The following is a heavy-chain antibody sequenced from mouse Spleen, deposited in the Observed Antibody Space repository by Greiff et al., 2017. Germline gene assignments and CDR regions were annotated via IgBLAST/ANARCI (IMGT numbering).Heavy chain of an antibody. V-gene: IGHV1-69*01. CDR3: ARGYYGSSYTFAY. Sequence: QVQLQQSGAELVMPGASVKLSCKASGYTFTSYWMHWVKQRPGQGLEWIGEIDPSDSYTNYNQKFKGKATLTVDKSSSTAYMQLSSLTSEDSAVYYCARGYYGSSYTFAYWGQGTLVTVSA. D-gene: IGHD1-1*01. CDR1: GYTFTSYW. CDR2: IDPSDSYT. J-gene: IGHJ3*01.